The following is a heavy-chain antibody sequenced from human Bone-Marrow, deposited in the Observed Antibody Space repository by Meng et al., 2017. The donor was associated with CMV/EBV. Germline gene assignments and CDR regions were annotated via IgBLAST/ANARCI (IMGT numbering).Heavy chain of an antibody. D-gene: IGHD3-3*01. J-gene: IGHJ4*02. CDR1: GFTFSDYA. Sequence: GGSLRLSCTASGFTFSDYAMDWVRQGPGKGLEWMAVISHDGNTKYYADSVKGRFTVSKDNSKNTLYLQMSSLRNEDTAIYYCASAFPRSTAFGVVFDRWGQGTLVTVSS. CDR3: ASAFPRSTAFGVVFDR. V-gene: IGHV3-30*03. CDR2: ISHDGNTK.